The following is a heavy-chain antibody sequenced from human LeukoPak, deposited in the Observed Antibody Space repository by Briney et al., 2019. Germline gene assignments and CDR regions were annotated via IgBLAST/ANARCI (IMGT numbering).Heavy chain of an antibody. V-gene: IGHV3-15*01. CDR1: GFTFSNAW. CDR3: TTDYIGGSPNWFDP. Sequence: GGSLRLSCAASGFTFSNAWMSWVRQAPGKGLEWVGRIKSKTDGGTTDYAAPVKGRFTISRDDSKNTLYLQMNSLKTEDTAVYYCTTDYIGGSPNWFDPWGQGTLVTVSS. D-gene: IGHD1-26*01. CDR2: IKSKTDGGTT. J-gene: IGHJ5*02.